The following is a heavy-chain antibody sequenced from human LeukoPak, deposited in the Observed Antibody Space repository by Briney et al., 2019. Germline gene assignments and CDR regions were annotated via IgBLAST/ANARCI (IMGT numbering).Heavy chain of an antibody. D-gene: IGHD3-22*01. Sequence: TLSLTCTVSGGSISSGSYYWSWIRPPAGKGLEWIGRIYTSGSTNYNPSLKSRVTISVDTSKNQFSLQLSSVTAADTAVSYCARDSHDRRVYYFTEYFQQWGQGTLVTVSS. CDR3: ARDSHDRRVYYFTEYFQQ. CDR1: GGSISSGSYY. V-gene: IGHV4-61*02. J-gene: IGHJ1*01. CDR2: IYTSGST.